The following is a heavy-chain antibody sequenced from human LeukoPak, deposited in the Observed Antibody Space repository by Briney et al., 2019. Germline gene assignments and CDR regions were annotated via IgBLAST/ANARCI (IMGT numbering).Heavy chain of an antibody. CDR1: GGSISSGDYY. CDR3: ARAGVAPRGMDV. Sequence: PSETLSLTCTVSGGSISSGDYYWSWIRQPPGKGLEWIGYIYYSGSTYYNPSLKSRVTISVDTSKNQFSLKLSSVTAADTAVYYCARAGVAPRGMDVWGQGTTVTVSS. CDR2: IYYSGST. J-gene: IGHJ6*02. V-gene: IGHV4-30-4*01.